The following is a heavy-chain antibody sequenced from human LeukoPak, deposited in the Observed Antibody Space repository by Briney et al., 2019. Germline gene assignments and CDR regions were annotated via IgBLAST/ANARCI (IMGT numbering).Heavy chain of an antibody. V-gene: IGHV4-4*02. CDR2: IYHSGST. CDR3: RRRHTRFYAGLNLDGAFDI. Sequence: SGTLYITFAVSGGSISSSNCWSWVRQPPGKSLEWIGEIYHSGSTNYNPSLKSRVTISVDTSKNQFSLKLSSVTAADMFFFSSRRRHTRFYAGLNLDGAFDIWGQGTMVTVSS. CDR1: GGSISSSNC. D-gene: IGHD3-9*01. J-gene: IGHJ3*02.